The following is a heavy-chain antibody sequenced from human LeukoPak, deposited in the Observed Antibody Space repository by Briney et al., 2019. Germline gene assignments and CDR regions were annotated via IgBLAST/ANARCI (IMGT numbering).Heavy chain of an antibody. CDR1: GFTFSDYY. D-gene: IGHD6-19*01. CDR3: ARRVRYSSGWYLFDY. V-gene: IGHV3-11*01. CDR2: ISSSGSTI. J-gene: IGHJ4*02. Sequence: GGSLRLSCAASGFTFSDYYMSWLRQAPGKGLEWVSYISSSGSTIYYAASVKGRFTISRDNAKNSLYLQMNSLRAEDTAVYYCARRVRYSSGWYLFDYWGQGTLVTVSS.